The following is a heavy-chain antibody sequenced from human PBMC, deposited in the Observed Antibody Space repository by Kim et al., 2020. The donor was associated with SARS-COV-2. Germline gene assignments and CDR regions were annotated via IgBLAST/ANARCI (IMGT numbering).Heavy chain of an antibody. D-gene: IGHD3-10*01. CDR3: ARDSGVGVRGVIITPEYFQH. CDR2: ISSSSSYI. Sequence: GGSLRLSCAASGFTFSSYSMNWVRQAPGKGLEWVSSISSSSSYIYYADSVKGRFTISRDNAKNSLYLQMNSLRAEDTAVYYCARDSGVGVRGVIITPEYFQHWGQGTLVTVSS. J-gene: IGHJ1*01. CDR1: GFTFSSYS. V-gene: IGHV3-21*01.